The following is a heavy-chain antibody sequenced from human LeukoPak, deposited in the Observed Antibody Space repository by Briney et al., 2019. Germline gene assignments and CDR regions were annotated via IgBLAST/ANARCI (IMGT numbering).Heavy chain of an antibody. CDR2: TSYDGSNK. J-gene: IGHJ5*02. V-gene: IGHV3-30-3*01. Sequence: GGSLRLSCAASGFTFSSYAMHWVRQPPGKGLEWLAVTSYDGSNKYYADSVEGRFTISRDNSKNTLYLQMNSLRAEDTAVYYCARDHSLEYGNWFDPWGQGILVTVSS. CDR1: GFTFSSYA. CDR3: ARDHSLEYGNWFDP. D-gene: IGHD3-3*01.